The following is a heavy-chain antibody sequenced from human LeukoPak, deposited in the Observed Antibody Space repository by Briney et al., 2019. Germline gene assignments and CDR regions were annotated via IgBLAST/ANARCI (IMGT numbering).Heavy chain of an antibody. Sequence: SETLSLTCAVYGGSFSGYYWSWIRQPPGKGLEWIGEINHSGSTNYNPSLKSRVTVSVDTSKNQFSLKLSSVTAADTAVYYCARTPIYYFDNSGYYNWGQGTLVTVSS. V-gene: IGHV4-34*01. CDR3: ARTPIYYFDNSGYYN. J-gene: IGHJ4*02. CDR2: INHSGST. D-gene: IGHD3-22*01. CDR1: GGSFSGYY.